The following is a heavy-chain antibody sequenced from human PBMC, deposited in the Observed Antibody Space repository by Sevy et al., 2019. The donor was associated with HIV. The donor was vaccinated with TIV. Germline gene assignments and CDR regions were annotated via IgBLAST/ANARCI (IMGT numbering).Heavy chain of an antibody. J-gene: IGHJ4*02. Sequence: GGSLRLSCAASGFTFSSYSMNWVRQAPGKGLEWVSYISSSSSTIYYADSVKGRFTISRDNVKNSLYLQMNSLRAEDTAVYYCARGVGIAARRPAWGQGTLVTVSS. CDR2: ISSSSSTI. V-gene: IGHV3-48*01. CDR1: GFTFSSYS. D-gene: IGHD6-6*01. CDR3: ARGVGIAARRPA.